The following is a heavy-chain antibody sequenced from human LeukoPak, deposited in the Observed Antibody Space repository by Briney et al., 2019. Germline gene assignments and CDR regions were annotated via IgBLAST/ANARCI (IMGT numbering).Heavy chain of an antibody. J-gene: IGHJ5*02. D-gene: IGHD1-20*01. CDR3: ARDMTGGDWFDP. V-gene: IGHV1-24*01. CDR1: GYTLTELS. Sequence: ASVKVSCKVSGYTLTELSMHWVRQAPGKGLEWMGGFDPEDGETIYAQKFQGRVTMTEDTSTDTAYMELSSLRSEDTAVYYCARDMTGGDWFDPWGQGTLVTVSS. CDR2: FDPEDGET.